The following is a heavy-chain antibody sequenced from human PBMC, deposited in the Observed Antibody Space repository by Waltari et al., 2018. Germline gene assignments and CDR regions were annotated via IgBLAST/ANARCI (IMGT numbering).Heavy chain of an antibody. CDR2: IYSGGST. J-gene: IGHJ4*02. D-gene: IGHD3-10*01. CDR1: GFTFNSYA. CDR3: AKYGAYYYGSGSYWYFDY. Sequence: EVQLLESGGGLVQPGGSLRLSCAASGFTFNSYAMSWVRQAPGKGLEWVSVIYSGGSTYNADSVKGRFTISRDNSKNTLYLQMNSLRAEDTAVYYCAKYGAYYYGSGSYWYFDYWGQGTLVTVSS. V-gene: IGHV3-23*03.